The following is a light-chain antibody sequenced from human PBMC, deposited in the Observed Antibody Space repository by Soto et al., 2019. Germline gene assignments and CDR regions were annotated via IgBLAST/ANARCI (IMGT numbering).Light chain of an antibody. V-gene: IGKV1-5*03. J-gene: IGKJ4*01. Sequence: DIQMTQSPSTLSASVGDRVTIACRASQSISNSLAWYQQKPGKAPNLLLYKASSLESGVPSRFSGSGSGTDFTLTISSLQPDDFATDYCRQYFSYPVTFGGGTKVEMK. CDR3: RQYFSYPVT. CDR2: KAS. CDR1: QSISNS.